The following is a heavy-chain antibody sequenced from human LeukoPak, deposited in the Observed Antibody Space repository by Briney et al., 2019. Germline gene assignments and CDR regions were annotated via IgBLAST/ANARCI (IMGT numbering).Heavy chain of an antibody. V-gene: IGHV3-30*18. CDR1: GFTFSSYG. Sequence: GGSLRLSCAASGFTFSSYGMHWVRQAPGKGLEWVAVISYDGSNKYYADSVKGRFTISRDNSKNTLYLQMNSLRAGDTAVYYCAKNDDYGDYPFDYWGQGTLVTVSS. D-gene: IGHD4-17*01. CDR2: ISYDGSNK. CDR3: AKNDDYGDYPFDY. J-gene: IGHJ4*02.